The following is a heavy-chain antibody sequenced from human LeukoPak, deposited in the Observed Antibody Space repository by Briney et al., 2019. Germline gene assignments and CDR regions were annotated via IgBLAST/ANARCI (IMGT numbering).Heavy chain of an antibody. J-gene: IGHJ3*02. Sequence: ASVKVSCKASGYTFTSYDINWVRQATGQGLEWMGWMNPNSGNTGYAQKLQGRVTMTTDTSTSTAYMELRSLRSDDTAVYYCARSKPVRYFDWLQFARFDAFDIWGQGTMVTVSS. CDR2: MNPNSGNT. D-gene: IGHD3-9*01. CDR3: ARSKPVRYFDWLQFARFDAFDI. V-gene: IGHV1-8*01. CDR1: GYTFTSYD.